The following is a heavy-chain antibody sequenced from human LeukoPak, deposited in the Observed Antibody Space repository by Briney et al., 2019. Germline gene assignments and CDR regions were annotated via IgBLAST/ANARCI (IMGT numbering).Heavy chain of an antibody. J-gene: IGHJ4*02. V-gene: IGHV3-9*01. CDR3: AKDSIGSYYSYYFDY. CDR1: GFTFDDYG. CDR2: ISWNSGSI. D-gene: IGHD3-10*01. Sequence: GGSLRLSCAASGFTFDDYGMHWVRQAPGKGLEWVSGISWNSGSIGYADSVKGRFTISRDNARNSLYLQMNSLRLEDTALYYCAKDSIGSYYSYYFDYWGQGTLVTVSS.